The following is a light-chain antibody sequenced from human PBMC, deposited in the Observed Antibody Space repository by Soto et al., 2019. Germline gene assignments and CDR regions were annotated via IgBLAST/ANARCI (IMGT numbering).Light chain of an antibody. CDR1: SSNIGADYD. V-gene: IGLV1-40*01. Sequence: QSVLTQPPLVSGAPGQRVTIPCTGSSSNIGADYDVHWYQQLPGTAPKLLIYDNNNRPSGVPDRFSGSKSGPSASLGITGLQAEDEADYYCPAYDSSLSGFYVFGTGTKVTVL. CDR2: DNN. CDR3: PAYDSSLSGFYV. J-gene: IGLJ1*01.